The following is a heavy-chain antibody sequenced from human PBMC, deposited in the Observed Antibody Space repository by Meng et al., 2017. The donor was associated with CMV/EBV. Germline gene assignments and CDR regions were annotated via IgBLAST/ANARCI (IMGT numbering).Heavy chain of an antibody. D-gene: IGHD3-16*01. Sequence: GESLKISCAASGFTFSSYSMNWVRQAPGKGLEWVSYISSSSSTIYYADSVKGRFTISRDNAKNSLYLQTNSLRAEDTAVYYCARDGGAYRYYYGMDVWGQGTTVTVSS. V-gene: IGHV3-48*04. CDR3: ARDGGAYRYYYGMDV. J-gene: IGHJ6*02. CDR1: GFTFSSYS. CDR2: ISSSSSTI.